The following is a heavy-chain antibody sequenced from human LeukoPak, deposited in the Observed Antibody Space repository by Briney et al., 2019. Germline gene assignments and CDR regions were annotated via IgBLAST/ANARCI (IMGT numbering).Heavy chain of an antibody. D-gene: IGHD1-26*01. J-gene: IGHJ4*02. CDR1: GGSISTSSYY. CDR3: ARGNRVGATDY. Sequence: SETLSLTCTVSGGSISTSSYYWGWVRQPPGKGLEWIGNIFYSGSTYYKPSLKSRVTISLDTSKNQFSLKLSSVTAADTAVYYCARGNRVGATDYWGQGTLVTVSS. V-gene: IGHV4-39*07. CDR2: IFYSGST.